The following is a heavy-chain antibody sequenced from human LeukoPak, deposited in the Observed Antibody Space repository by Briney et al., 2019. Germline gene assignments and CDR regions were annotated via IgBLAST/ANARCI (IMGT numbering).Heavy chain of an antibody. J-gene: IGHJ4*02. CDR2: IYYSGNT. D-gene: IGHD3-10*02. CDR3: ARSTGTTMFIDY. CDR1: GGSISPYY. V-gene: IGHV4-59*01. Sequence: PSETLSLTCTVSGGSISPYYWSWIRQPPGKGLEWLGYIYYSGNTDYNPSLKSRVAISVDTSKNQFSLKLSSVTAADTAVYYCARSTGTTMFIDYWGQGTLVTVSP.